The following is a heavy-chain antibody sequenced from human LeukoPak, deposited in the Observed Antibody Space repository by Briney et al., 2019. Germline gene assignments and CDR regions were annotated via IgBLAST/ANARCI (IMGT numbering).Heavy chain of an antibody. CDR3: ARVGAIAAAGTNFFDY. D-gene: IGHD6-13*01. CDR2: IIPILGIA. CDR1: GGTFSSYA. Sequence: SVKVSCKASGGTFSSYAISWVRQAPGQGLEWMGRIIPILGIANYAQKFQGRVTITADKSTSTAYMELSSLRSEDTAVYYCARVGAIAAAGTNFFDYWGQGTLVTVSS. V-gene: IGHV1-69*04. J-gene: IGHJ4*02.